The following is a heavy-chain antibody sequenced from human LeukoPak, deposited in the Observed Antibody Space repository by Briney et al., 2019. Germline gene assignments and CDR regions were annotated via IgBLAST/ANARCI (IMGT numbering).Heavy chain of an antibody. J-gene: IGHJ4*02. Sequence: PGGSLRLSCAASGFTFSSYAMSWVRQAPGKGLEWVSTIRGSGTSTYYADSVKGRFTISRDNSKNTLYLQMNSLRAEDTAAYYRAKDQSSGWYWDYWGQGTLVTVSS. CDR3: AKDQSSGWYWDY. V-gene: IGHV3-23*01. CDR1: GFTFSSYA. CDR2: IRGSGTST. D-gene: IGHD6-19*01.